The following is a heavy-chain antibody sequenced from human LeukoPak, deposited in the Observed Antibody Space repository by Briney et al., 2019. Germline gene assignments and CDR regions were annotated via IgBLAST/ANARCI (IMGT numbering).Heavy chain of an antibody. D-gene: IGHD1-14*01. V-gene: IGHV1-69*05. CDR2: IIPIFGTT. CDR3: ARAPTKRNYFYMDV. J-gene: IGHJ6*03. CDR1: GGAFSSYA. Sequence: SVKVSCKVFGGAFSSYALNWVRQAPGQGLEWMGGIIPIFGTTNYAQKFQGRVTITTDESTSTAYMELSSLRSEDTAVYYCARAPTKRNYFYMDVWGKGTTVTVSS.